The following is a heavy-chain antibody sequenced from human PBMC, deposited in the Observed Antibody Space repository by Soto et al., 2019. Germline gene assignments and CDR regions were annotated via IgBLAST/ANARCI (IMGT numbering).Heavy chain of an antibody. CDR2: INHSGST. CDR3: ARGSKAAMVTGDSYFDY. V-gene: IGHV4-34*01. J-gene: IGHJ4*02. D-gene: IGHD5-18*01. Sequence: SETLSLTCAVYGGPFSGYYWSWIRQPPGKGLEWIGEINHSGSTNYNPSLKSRVTISVDTSKNQFSLKLSSVTAADTAVYYCARGSKAAMVTGDSYFDYWGQGTLVTVSS. CDR1: GGPFSGYY.